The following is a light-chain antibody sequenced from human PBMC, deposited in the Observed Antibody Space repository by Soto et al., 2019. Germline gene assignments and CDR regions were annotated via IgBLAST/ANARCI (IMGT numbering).Light chain of an antibody. CDR2: EGT. CDR1: SSDVGSYKF. CDR3: CSFATTGTYV. Sequence: QSALTQPASVSGSPGQSITISCTGTSSDVGSYKFVSWYQQHPGNAPKLMIYEGTKRPSGVSNRFSGSKSGNTASLTISGLQSDDEADYYCCSFATTGTYVFGAGTKLTVL. V-gene: IGLV2-23*01. J-gene: IGLJ1*01.